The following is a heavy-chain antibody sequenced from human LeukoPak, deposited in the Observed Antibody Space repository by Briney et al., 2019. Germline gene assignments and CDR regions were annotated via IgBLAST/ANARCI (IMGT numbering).Heavy chain of an antibody. J-gene: IGHJ5*02. D-gene: IGHD6-13*01. CDR3: ARGQPLKKTAAGLLYNWFDP. CDR2: ISYDGSNK. Sequence: GGSLRLSYAASGFTFSSYAMHRVRQAPGKGLEWVAVISYDGSNKYYADSVKGRFTIYRDNSKNTLYLQMNSLRAEDTAVYYCARGQPLKKTAAGLLYNWFDPWGQGTLVTVSS. V-gene: IGHV3-30*04. CDR1: GFTFSSYA.